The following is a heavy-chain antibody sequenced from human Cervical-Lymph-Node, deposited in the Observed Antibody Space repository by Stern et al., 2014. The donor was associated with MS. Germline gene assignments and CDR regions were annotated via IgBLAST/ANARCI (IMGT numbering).Heavy chain of an antibody. CDR1: GFTFSSYG. J-gene: IGHJ4*02. CDR3: ARDVTGSVDY. Sequence: VQLVESGGGVVQPGRSLRLSCSVSGFTFSSYGMHWVRQAPGKGLEWVAVISHDDTFKTYADFVKGRFTISRDNSLNTLYLDMNNLKSEDTAVYHCARDVTGSVDYWGQGTLVTVSS. V-gene: IGHV3-30*03. CDR2: ISHDDTFK. D-gene: IGHD1-1*01.